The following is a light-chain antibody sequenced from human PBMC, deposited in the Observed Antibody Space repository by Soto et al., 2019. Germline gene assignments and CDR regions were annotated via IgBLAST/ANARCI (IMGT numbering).Light chain of an antibody. V-gene: IGKV1-6*01. Sequence: AIQMTQSPSSLSASGGDRVTITCRASQGIRNDLGWYQQKPGKAPKLLIYAASSLQSGVPSRFSGSGSGTDFTLTISSLQPDDFATYYCLQTYNYPWTFGQGTKVDIK. J-gene: IGKJ1*01. CDR2: AAS. CDR1: QGIRND. CDR3: LQTYNYPWT.